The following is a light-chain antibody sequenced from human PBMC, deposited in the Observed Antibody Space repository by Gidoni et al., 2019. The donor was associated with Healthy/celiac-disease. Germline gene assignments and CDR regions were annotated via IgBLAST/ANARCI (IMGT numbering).Light chain of an antibody. CDR2: DAS. J-gene: IGKJ4*01. CDR3: QQRSNWPPLT. V-gene: IGKV3-11*01. CDR1: QSVSSY. Sequence: ELVLTQSPATLSLSPGERATLSCRASQSVSSYLAWYQQKPGQAPRLLIYDASNRATGIPARLSGSGSGTDFTLTISSLEPEDFAVYYCQQRSNWPPLTCGGGTKVEIK.